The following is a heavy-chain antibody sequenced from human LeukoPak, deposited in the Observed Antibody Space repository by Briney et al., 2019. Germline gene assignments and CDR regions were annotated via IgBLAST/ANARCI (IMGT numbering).Heavy chain of an antibody. Sequence: SETLSLTCTVSGGSISSYYWSWIRQPPEKGLEWIGYIYYSGSTNYNPSLKSRVTISVDMSKNQFSLKLSSVTAADTAVYYCARLNLHSSSWYYYYYGMDVWGQGTTVTVSS. CDR2: IYYSGST. V-gene: IGHV4-59*08. D-gene: IGHD6-13*01. CDR1: GGSISSYY. J-gene: IGHJ6*02. CDR3: ARLNLHSSSWYYYYYGMDV.